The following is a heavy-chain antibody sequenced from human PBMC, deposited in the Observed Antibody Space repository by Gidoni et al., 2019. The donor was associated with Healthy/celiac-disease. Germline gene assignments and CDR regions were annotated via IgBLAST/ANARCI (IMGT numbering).Heavy chain of an antibody. J-gene: IGHJ5*02. V-gene: IGHV4-30-2*01. CDR1: GGSSSSGGCS. CDR3: ARAVVVAARMRFDP. Sequence: QLQRQESGSGTVKPSQTLSPTSAVSGGSSSSGGCSWSWIRQPPGKVLEGIGYIYHSGSTDYHPSLTSRVTMSVARSKIQFSLTLSSVTSADTAVYYCARAVVVAARMRFDPWGQGTLVTVSS. CDR2: IYHSGST. D-gene: IGHD2-15*01.